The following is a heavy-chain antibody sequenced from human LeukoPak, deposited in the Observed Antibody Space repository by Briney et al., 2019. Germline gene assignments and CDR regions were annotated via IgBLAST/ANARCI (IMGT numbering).Heavy chain of an antibody. D-gene: IGHD6-19*01. J-gene: IGHJ4*02. V-gene: IGHV4-39*01. CDR2: IYYSGST. Sequence: SETLSLTCTVSGGSISSSSYYWGWIRQPPGKVLEWIGSIYYSGSTYYNPSLKSRVTISVDTSKNQFSLKLSSVTAADTAVYYCARYGQWLVRSFDYWGQGTLVTVSS. CDR3: ARYGQWLVRSFDY. CDR1: GGSISSSSYY.